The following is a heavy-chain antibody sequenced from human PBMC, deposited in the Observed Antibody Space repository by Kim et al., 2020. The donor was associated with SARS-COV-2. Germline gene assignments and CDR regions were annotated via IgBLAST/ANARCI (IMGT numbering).Heavy chain of an antibody. CDR3: ARLMSSSYHHYTRTLYFD. V-gene: IGHV4-34*01. J-gene: IGHJ4*01. CDR2: INHSGST. CDR1: GGSFSGYY. D-gene: IGHD2-15*01. Sequence: SETLSLTCAVYGGSFSGYYWSWIRQPPGKGLEWIGEINHSGSTNYNPSLKSRVTISVDTSKNQFSLKLSSVTAADTAVYYCARLMSSSYHHYTRTLYFD.